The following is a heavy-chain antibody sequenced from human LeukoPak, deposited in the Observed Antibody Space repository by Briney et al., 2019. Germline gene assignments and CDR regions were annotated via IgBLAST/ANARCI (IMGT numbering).Heavy chain of an antibody. CDR3: ARGIVGAVRGAFDI. CDR2: ISYDGSNK. Sequence: GGSLRLSCAASGFTFSSYTMHWVRQAPGKGLEWVAVISYDGSNKYYADSVKGRFTISRDNSKNTLYLQMNSLRVEDTAVYYCARGIVGAVRGAFDIWGQGTMVTVSS. J-gene: IGHJ3*02. V-gene: IGHV3-30-3*01. CDR1: GFTFSSYT. D-gene: IGHD1-26*01.